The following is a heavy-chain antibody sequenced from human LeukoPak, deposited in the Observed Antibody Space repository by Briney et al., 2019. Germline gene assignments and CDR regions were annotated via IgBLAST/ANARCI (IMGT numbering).Heavy chain of an antibody. CDR1: GYTFNNYY. D-gene: IGHD6-19*01. J-gene: IGHJ4*02. V-gene: IGHV1-46*02. CDR3: ARQGAYSSAIGMGY. CDR2: INPSGGGT. Sequence: ASVKVSCKASGYTFNNYYMYWVRQAPGQGLEWMGMINPSGGGTSYAQKFQGRVTMTRDTSTRTVYVEVSSLKPEDTAVYYCARQGAYSSAIGMGYWGQGTLVTVSS.